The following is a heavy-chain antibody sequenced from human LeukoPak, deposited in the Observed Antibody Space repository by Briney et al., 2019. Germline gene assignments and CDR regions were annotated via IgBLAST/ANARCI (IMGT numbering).Heavy chain of an antibody. Sequence: GGSLRLSCAASGFTVSSNYTSWVRQAPGKGLEWVSVIYSGGSTYYADSVKGRFTISRDNSKNTLYLQMNSLRAEDTAVYYCARAVGYCSSTSCRPNYFDYWGQGTLVTVSS. V-gene: IGHV3-53*01. CDR1: GFTVSSNY. CDR3: ARAVGYCSSTSCRPNYFDY. J-gene: IGHJ4*02. CDR2: IYSGGST. D-gene: IGHD2-2*01.